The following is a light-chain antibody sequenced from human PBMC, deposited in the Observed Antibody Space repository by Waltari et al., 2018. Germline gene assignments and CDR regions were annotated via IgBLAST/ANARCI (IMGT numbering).Light chain of an antibody. V-gene: IGLV3-1*01. CDR2: HAS. CDR1: KLGDKY. CDR3: QAWDSSTAV. J-gene: IGLJ1*01. Sequence: SYELTQPPSVSVSPGQTASITCSGEKLGDKYACWYQQKPGQSPVLVIYHASKRPSGIPERSSGSTSGNTATLTISGTQAMDEADYYCQAWDSSTAVFGTGTKVTVL.